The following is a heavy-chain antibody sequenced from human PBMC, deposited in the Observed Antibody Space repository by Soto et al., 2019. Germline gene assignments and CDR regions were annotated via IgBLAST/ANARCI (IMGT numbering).Heavy chain of an antibody. Sequence: SXTRSLTCTVSGGSIGSYYWSWIRQPPVKGLEWIGYIYYSDSINYNPSVKGRFTISRDNSKNTLYLQMNSLRAEDTAVYYCAKDIGSSSWYWSATLDHWGQGTLVTVSS. D-gene: IGHD6-13*01. CDR2: IYYSDSI. J-gene: IGHJ4*02. V-gene: IGHV4-59*01. CDR1: GGSIGSYY. CDR3: AKDIGSSSWYWSATLDH.